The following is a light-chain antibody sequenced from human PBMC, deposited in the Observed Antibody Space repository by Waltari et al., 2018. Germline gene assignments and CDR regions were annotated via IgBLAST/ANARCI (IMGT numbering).Light chain of an antibody. CDR1: QSISSW. Sequence: DIQMTQSPSTLSASVGDRVTITCRASQSISSWLAWYQQKPGKAPKLLIYRASTLESGVPSRFNGSGSWTDFTLTISSLQPDDSATYYCQQYSAYSWTFGQGTKVEIK. J-gene: IGKJ1*01. CDR3: QQYSAYSWT. CDR2: RAS. V-gene: IGKV1-5*03.